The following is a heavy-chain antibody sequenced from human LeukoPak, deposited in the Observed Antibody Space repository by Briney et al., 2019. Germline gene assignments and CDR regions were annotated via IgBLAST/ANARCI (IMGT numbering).Heavy chain of an antibody. CDR2: IYTSGST. J-gene: IGHJ4*02. Sequence: SETLSLTCTVSGGSISSYYWSWIRQPAGKGLEWIGRIYTSGSTNYNPSLKSRVTMSVDTSKNQFSLKLSSVTAADTAVYYCARDRYSSSWHFFDYWGQGTLVTVSS. D-gene: IGHD6-13*01. CDR1: GGSISSYY. CDR3: ARDRYSSSWHFFDY. V-gene: IGHV4-4*07.